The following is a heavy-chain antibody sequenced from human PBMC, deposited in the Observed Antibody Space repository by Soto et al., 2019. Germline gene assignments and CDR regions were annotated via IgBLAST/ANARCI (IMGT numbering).Heavy chain of an antibody. V-gene: IGHV1-24*01. Sequence: QVQLLQSGAEVKKPGASVKVSCKVSGHTLTELSMNWVRQAPGRGLEWMGGFDPEDGETIFAQKFQGRVTMTEDTSTDSTYMELARLRSKGTAVYYWAAGGTRWLHSPFDYWGQGTLVTFSS. D-gene: IGHD1-1*01. CDR2: FDPEDGET. J-gene: IGHJ4*02. CDR3: AAGGTRWLHSPFDY. CDR1: GHTLTELS.